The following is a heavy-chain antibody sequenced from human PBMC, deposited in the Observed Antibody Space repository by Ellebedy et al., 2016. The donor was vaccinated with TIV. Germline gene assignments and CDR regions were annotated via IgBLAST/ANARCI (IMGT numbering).Heavy chain of an antibody. CDR3: ARGNDYGDYALDY. CDR2: INHSGST. V-gene: IGHV4-34*01. D-gene: IGHD4-17*01. CDR1: GGSFSGYY. J-gene: IGHJ4*02. Sequence: SETLSLXXAVYGGSFSGYYWSWIRQPPGKGLEWIGEINHSGSTNYNPSLKSRVTISVDTSKNQFSLKLSSVTAADTAVYYCARGNDYGDYALDYWGQGTLVTVSS.